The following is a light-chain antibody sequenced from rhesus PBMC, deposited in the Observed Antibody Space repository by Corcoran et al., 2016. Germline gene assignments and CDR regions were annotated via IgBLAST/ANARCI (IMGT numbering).Light chain of an antibody. CDR2: EVS. CDR3: SSYAGGNTFI. J-gene: IGLJ1*01. Sequence: QAALTQPRSVSGSPGQSVTISCTGTSSDIGGYNYVSWYQQHPGTAPKLMIFEVSKRPSGVSDRFSGSQSGNTASLTISGLQAEDEADYYCSSYAGGNTFIFAAGTRLTVL. CDR1: SSDIGGYNY. V-gene: IGLV2-32*02.